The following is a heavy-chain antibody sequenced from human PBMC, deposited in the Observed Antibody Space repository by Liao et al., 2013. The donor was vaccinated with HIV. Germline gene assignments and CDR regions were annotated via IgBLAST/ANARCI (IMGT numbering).Heavy chain of an antibody. CDR1: GDSVHNYY. D-gene: IGHD5-18*01. J-gene: IGHJ2*01. CDR3: AREYSNRPSHWYFDL. CDR2: VYRWED. Sequence: QVQLQESGPGLVKPSETLSLTCNVSGDSVHNYYWNWIRQPAGKGLEWIGAYVYRWEDQLQPLLEGRVTVSVDSSKNQFSLRLTSVTAADTAMYYCAREYSNRPSHWYFDLWGLAPWSLSPQ. V-gene: IGHV4-4*07.